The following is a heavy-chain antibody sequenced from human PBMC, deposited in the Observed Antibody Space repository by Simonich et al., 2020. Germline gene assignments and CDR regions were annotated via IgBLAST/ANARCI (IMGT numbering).Heavy chain of an antibody. V-gene: IGHV1-2*02. CDR2: INPNSGGT. CDR3: ARDRSGYDQHHFDY. J-gene: IGHJ4*02. CDR1: GYTFTGYY. D-gene: IGHD5-12*01. Sequence: QVQLVQSGAEVKKPGASVKVSCKASGYTFTGYYMHWVRQAPGQGLEWMGWINPNSGGTNYEQKFQGRVTMTRDTSISTAYMELSRLRSDDTAVYYCARDRSGYDQHHFDYWGQGTLVTVSS.